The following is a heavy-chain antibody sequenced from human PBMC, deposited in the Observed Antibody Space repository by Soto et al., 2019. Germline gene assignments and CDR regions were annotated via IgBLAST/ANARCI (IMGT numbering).Heavy chain of an antibody. J-gene: IGHJ6*02. Sequence: PGGSLRLSCAASGFTFSSYSMNWVRQAPGKGLEWVSSISSSSSYIYYADSVKGRFTISRDNSKNTLYLQMNSLRAEDTAVYYCAKDMYYDFWSGLTRYYYYGMDVWGQGTTVTVSS. CDR2: ISSSSSYI. D-gene: IGHD3-3*01. CDR1: GFTFSSYS. CDR3: AKDMYYDFWSGLTRYYYYGMDV. V-gene: IGHV3-21*01.